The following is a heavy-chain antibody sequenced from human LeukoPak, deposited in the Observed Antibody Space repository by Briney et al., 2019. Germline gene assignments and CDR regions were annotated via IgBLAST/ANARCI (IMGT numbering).Heavy chain of an antibody. J-gene: IGHJ3*01. CDR3: ARGAILTGYLPCAV. CDR2: MNPNSGNT. V-gene: IGHV1-8*01. Sequence: ASVKVSFKSSGYTFTSYDINWVRQATAQGLECMGWMNPNSGNTGYAQKFQGRVTMTRNTSISTAYMELSSLRSEDTAVYYCARGAILTGYLPCAVWGQGTMVTVS. D-gene: IGHD3-9*01. CDR1: GYTFTSYD.